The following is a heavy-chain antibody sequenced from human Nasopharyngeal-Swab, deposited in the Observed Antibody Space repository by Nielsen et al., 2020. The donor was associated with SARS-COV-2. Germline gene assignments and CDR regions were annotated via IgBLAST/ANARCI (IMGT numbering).Heavy chain of an antibody. D-gene: IGHD3-3*01. CDR3: ARGVGVDDFWSGRFDY. J-gene: IGHJ4*02. CDR2: ISGSGGST. V-gene: IGHV3-23*01. CDR1: GFTFSSYA. Sequence: GESLKISCAASGFTFSSYAMSWVRQAPGKGLEWVSAISGSGGSTNYADSVKGRFTISRDNSKNTLYLQMNSLRAEDTAVYYCARGVGVDDFWSGRFDYWGQGTLVTVSS.